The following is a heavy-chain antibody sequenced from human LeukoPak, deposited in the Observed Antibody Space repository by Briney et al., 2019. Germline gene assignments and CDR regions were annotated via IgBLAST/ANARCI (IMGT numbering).Heavy chain of an antibody. CDR1: GFTFSSYG. CDR2: ISYDGSNK. D-gene: IGHD1-26*01. CDR3: ARPKGYYYVGDAFDI. J-gene: IGHJ3*02. Sequence: GGSLRLSCAASGFTFSSYGMHWVRQAPGKGLEWVAVISYDGSNKYYADSVKGRFTISRDNSKNTLYLQMNSLRAEDTAVYYCARPKGYYYVGDAFDIWGQGTMVTVSS. V-gene: IGHV3-30*03.